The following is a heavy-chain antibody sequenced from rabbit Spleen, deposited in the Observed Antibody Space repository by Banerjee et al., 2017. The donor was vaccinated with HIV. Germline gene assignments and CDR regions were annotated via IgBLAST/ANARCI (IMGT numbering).Heavy chain of an antibody. J-gene: IGHJ6*01. Sequence: QSLEESGGRLVQPGGSLTLSCKPSGFTISNYWMNWVRQAPGKGLEWIACIEGGSSSFTYFASWAKGRFTISKASSTTVTLQMTSLTAADTATYFCARDTSSSFSSYGMDLWGPGTLVTVS. V-gene: IGHV1S40*01. CDR2: IEGGSSSFT. D-gene: IGHD1-1*01. CDR1: GFTISNYW. CDR3: ARDTSSSFSSYGMDL.